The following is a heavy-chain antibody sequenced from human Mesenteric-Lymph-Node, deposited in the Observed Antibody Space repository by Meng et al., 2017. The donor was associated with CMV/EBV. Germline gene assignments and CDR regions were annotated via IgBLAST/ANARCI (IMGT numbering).Heavy chain of an antibody. Sequence: GGSLRLSCAASGFTFRSNVMSWVRQAPGKGLEWVSGISGSGGSTYYADSVKGRFTISRDNSKNTLFLQMNSLRAEDTAIYYCARGQYYDFWSGYSPYYYYYGMDVWGQGTTVTVSS. V-gene: IGHV3-23*01. CDR2: ISGSGGST. CDR3: ARGQYYDFWSGYSPYYYYYGMDV. D-gene: IGHD3-3*01. CDR1: GFTFRSNV. J-gene: IGHJ6*02.